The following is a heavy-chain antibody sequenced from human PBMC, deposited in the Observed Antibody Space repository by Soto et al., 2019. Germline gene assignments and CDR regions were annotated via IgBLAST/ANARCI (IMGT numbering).Heavy chain of an antibody. CDR2: IYSGGST. CDR1: GFTVSSNY. D-gene: IGHD5-12*01. CDR3: AREDGYRGGDAFDI. J-gene: IGHJ3*02. V-gene: IGHV3-66*01. Sequence: EVQLVESGGGLVQPGGSLRLSCAASGFTVSSNYMSWVRQAPGKGLEWVSVIYSGGSTYYADSVKGRFTISRDNSKNTLYLEMNGLRAEETVVYYCAREDGYRGGDAFDIWGQGTMVTVSS.